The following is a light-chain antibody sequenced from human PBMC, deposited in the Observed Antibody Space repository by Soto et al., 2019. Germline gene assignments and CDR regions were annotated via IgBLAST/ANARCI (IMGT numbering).Light chain of an antibody. V-gene: IGKV1-5*03. Sequence: DIQMTQSPSTLSASVGDKVTITCRASQSISSRLAWFQQKPGKAPKVLIYQASSLENGVPSRFSGSGSGTAFTLTISSLQPDDSATYYCQQYESSAPYTFGQGTKLEIK. CDR1: QSISSR. CDR3: QQYESSAPYT. J-gene: IGKJ2*01. CDR2: QAS.